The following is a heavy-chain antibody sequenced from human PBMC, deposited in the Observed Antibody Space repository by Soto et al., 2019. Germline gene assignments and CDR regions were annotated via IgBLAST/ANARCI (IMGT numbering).Heavy chain of an antibody. CDR2: ISSSSSYI. V-gene: IGHV3-21*01. J-gene: IGHJ4*02. D-gene: IGHD6-13*01. CDR1: GFTFSSYS. Sequence: EVPLVESGGGLVKPGGSLRLSCAASGFTFSSYSMNWVRQAPGKGLEWVSSISSSSSYIYYADSVKGRFTISRDNAKNSLYLQMNSLRAEDTAVYYCARDSDSSSWYPIDYWGQGTLVTVSS. CDR3: ARDSDSSSWYPIDY.